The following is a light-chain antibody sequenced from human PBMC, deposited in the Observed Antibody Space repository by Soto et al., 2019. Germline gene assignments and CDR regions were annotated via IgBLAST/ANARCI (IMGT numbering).Light chain of an antibody. V-gene: IGKV3-20*01. CDR2: GAS. CDR3: QQYGSSPAT. Sequence: EIVLTEGPCTLSLSRKERARLSCRASQSVSSSYLAWYQPKPGQAPRLLIYGASSRATGIPDRFSGSGSGTDFTLTISRLEPEDFAVYYCQQYGSSPATFGQGTKVDI. CDR1: QSVSSSY. J-gene: IGKJ1*01.